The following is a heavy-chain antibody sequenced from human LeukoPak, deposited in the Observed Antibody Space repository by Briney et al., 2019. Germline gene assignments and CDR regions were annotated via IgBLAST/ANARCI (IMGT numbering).Heavy chain of an antibody. J-gene: IGHJ4*02. CDR3: AKDRRYGSGWSRDDY. D-gene: IGHD6-19*01. CDR2: ISGSGDST. V-gene: IGHV3-23*01. CDR1: GFTFSSYA. Sequence: GGSLRLSCAASGFTFSSYAMSWVRQAPGKGLEWVSAISGSGDSTYYADSVKGRFTISRDNSKNTLYLQMNSLRAEGTAVYYCAKDRRYGSGWSRDDYWGQGTLVTVSS.